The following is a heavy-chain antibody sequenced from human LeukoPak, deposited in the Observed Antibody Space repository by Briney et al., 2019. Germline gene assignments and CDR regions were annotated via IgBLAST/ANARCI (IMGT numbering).Heavy chain of an antibody. Sequence: VASVKDSCKASGYTFTGYYMHWVRQAPGQGLEWMGWINPNSGGTNYAQKFQGRVTMTRDTSISTAYMELSRLRSDDTAVYYCARALRYFDSFDPWGQGTLVTVSS. J-gene: IGHJ5*02. CDR1: GYTFTGYY. D-gene: IGHD3-9*01. V-gene: IGHV1-2*02. CDR2: INPNSGGT. CDR3: ARALRYFDSFDP.